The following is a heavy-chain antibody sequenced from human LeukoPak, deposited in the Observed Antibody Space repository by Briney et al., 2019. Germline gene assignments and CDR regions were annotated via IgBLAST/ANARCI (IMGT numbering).Heavy chain of an antibody. J-gene: IGHJ4*02. CDR1: GYTXTAYY. Sequence: GASVKVSCKASGYTXTAYYMHWVRQAPGHGLEWMGIISPSAGSTTYAQKFQGRVAMTRDTSTSTVYMELSSLRFEDTAVYYCARDRRYNDYDYCFDSWGQGTLVTVSS. V-gene: IGHV1-46*01. CDR3: ARDRRYNDYDYCFDS. D-gene: IGHD5-12*01. CDR2: ISPSAGST.